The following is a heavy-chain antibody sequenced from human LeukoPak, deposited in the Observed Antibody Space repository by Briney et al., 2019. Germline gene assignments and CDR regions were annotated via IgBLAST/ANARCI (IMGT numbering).Heavy chain of an antibody. CDR1: GFTFSSYG. V-gene: IGHV3-30*18. Sequence: GGSLRLSCAASGFTFSSYGMHWVRQAPGKGLEWVAVISYDGSNKYYADSVKGRFTISRDNSKNTLYLQMNSLRAEDTAVYYCAKDRRLGYCSGGSCCLDYWGQGTLVTVSS. CDR3: AKDRRLGYCSGGSCCLDY. J-gene: IGHJ4*02. D-gene: IGHD2-15*01. CDR2: ISYDGSNK.